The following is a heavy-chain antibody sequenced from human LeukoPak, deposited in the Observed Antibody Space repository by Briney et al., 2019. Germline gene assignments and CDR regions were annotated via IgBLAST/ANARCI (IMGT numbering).Heavy chain of an antibody. CDR2: ISYDGSNK. J-gene: IGHJ4*02. CDR1: GFTFSSYA. Sequence: GGSLRLSCAASGFTFSSYAMSWVRQAPGKGLEWVAVISYDGSNKYYADSVKGRFTISRDNSKNTLYLQMNSLRAEDTAVYYCARDGYNSFDYWGQGTLVTVSS. D-gene: IGHD5-24*01. CDR3: ARDGYNSFDY. V-gene: IGHV3-30-3*01.